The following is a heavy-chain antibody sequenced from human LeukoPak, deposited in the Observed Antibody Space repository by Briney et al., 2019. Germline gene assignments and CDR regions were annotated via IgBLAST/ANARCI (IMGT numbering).Heavy chain of an antibody. Sequence: GGSLRLSCAASGFTFSAYWMHWVRQVPGKGLVWVSRINNDGTATFFADSVKGRFTISRDNAKNTLYLQMNSLRAEDTAVYYRAELGITMIGGVWGKGTTVTISS. CDR1: GFTFSAYW. V-gene: IGHV3-74*01. CDR2: INNDGTAT. D-gene: IGHD3-10*02. CDR3: AELGITMIGGV. J-gene: IGHJ6*04.